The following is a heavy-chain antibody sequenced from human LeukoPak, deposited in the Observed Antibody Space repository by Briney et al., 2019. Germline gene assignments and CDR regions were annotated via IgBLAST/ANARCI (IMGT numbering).Heavy chain of an antibody. CDR2: IRPNSGGT. J-gene: IGHJ3*02. CDR1: GYTFTGYY. D-gene: IGHD5-12*01. CDR3: ARGLRYSEAVFDI. V-gene: IGHV1-2*02. Sequence: ASVKVSCKASGYTFTGYYMHWVRQAPGQGLEWMGWIRPNSGGTNYAQKFQGRVTMTRDTSINTAYMELSRLRSDDTAVYYCARGLRYSEAVFDIWGEGTMVTVSS.